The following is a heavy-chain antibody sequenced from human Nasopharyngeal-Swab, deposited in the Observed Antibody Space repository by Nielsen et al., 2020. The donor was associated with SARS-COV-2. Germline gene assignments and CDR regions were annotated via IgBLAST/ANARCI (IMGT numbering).Heavy chain of an antibody. J-gene: IGHJ4*02. Sequence: ASVKVSCKASGYTFTSYAMNWVRQAPGQGLEWMGWINTNTGNSTYAQGFTGRFVFSLDTSVSTAYLQISSLKAEDTAVYYCARGDIVATIDWGVHFDYWGQGTLVTVSS. CDR1: GYTFTSYA. D-gene: IGHD5-12*01. CDR2: INTNTGNS. CDR3: ARGDIVATIDWGVHFDY. V-gene: IGHV7-4-1*02.